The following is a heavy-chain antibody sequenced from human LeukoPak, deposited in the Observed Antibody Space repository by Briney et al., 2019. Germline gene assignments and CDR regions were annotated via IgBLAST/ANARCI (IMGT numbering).Heavy chain of an antibody. CDR1: GYSISSGYY. J-gene: IGHJ5*02. CDR2: IYHSGST. Sequence: SETLSLTCAVSGYSISSGYYWGWIRQPPGKGLEWIGSIYHSGSTYYNPSLKSRVTISVDTSKNQFSLKLSSVTAADTAVYYCARLYSYYDFWSGYFNWFDPWGQGTLVTVSS. CDR3: ARLYSYYDFWSGYFNWFDP. D-gene: IGHD3-3*01. V-gene: IGHV4-38-2*01.